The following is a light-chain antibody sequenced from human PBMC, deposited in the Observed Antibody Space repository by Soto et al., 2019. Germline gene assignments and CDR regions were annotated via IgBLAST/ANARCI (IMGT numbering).Light chain of an antibody. Sequence: QSALTQPASVSGSPGQSITISCTGTSSDVGSYNLVSWYQQHPGKAPKLMIYEGSKRPSGVSNRFSGSKSGNTASLTISGLQAEDEADYYCCSYAGSSTFGPYVFGTGTKVTV. CDR2: EGS. CDR3: CSYAGSSTFGPYV. CDR1: SSDVGSYNL. J-gene: IGLJ1*01. V-gene: IGLV2-23*03.